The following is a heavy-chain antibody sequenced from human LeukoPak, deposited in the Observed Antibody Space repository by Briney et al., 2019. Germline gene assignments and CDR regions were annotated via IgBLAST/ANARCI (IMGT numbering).Heavy chain of an antibody. CDR2: MYHGGST. CDR3: ARRGPSGRSLDY. V-gene: IGHV4-39*01. CDR1: GGSISSSSYY. Sequence: PSETLSLTCNVSGGSISSSSYYWGWIRQPPGKGLEWIGSMYHGGSTYYNPSLKSRVTISVDTSKNQFSLKLSSVTAADTAVYYCARRGPSGRSLDYWGQGTLVTVSS. D-gene: IGHD2-15*01. J-gene: IGHJ4*02.